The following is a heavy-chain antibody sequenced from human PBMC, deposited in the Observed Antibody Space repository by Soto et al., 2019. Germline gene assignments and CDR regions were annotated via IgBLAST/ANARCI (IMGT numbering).Heavy chain of an antibody. CDR3: AREITRGGMDV. CDR2: INPNNGGT. D-gene: IGHD2-2*01. Sequence: APVKVSCKASGYSPPDYYIHRVRQAPGQGLEWIGWINPNNGGTNYAQRFQGWVTVTRDTSINTAYMEMSRLTSDDTAVYYCAREITRGGMDVWGQGTTVTVSS. V-gene: IGHV1-2*04. J-gene: IGHJ6*02. CDR1: GYSPPDYY.